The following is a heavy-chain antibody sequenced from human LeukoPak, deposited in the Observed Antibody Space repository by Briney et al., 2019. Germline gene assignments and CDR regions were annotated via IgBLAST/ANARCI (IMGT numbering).Heavy chain of an antibody. CDR2: IRSKAYGGTT. V-gene: IGHV3-49*04. Sequence: GGSLRLSCTASGFTFGDYAMSWVRQPPGKGLEWVGFIRSKAYGGTTEYAASVKGRFTISRDDSKSIAYLQMNSLKTEDTAVYYCTRGRGYSGYDSHYWGQGTLVTVSS. CDR1: GFTFGDYA. CDR3: TRGRGYSGYDSHY. D-gene: IGHD5-12*01. J-gene: IGHJ4*02.